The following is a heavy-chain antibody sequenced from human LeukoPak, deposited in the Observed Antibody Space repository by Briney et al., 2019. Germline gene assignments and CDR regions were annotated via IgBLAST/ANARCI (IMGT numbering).Heavy chain of an antibody. CDR1: GFIFSNAW. J-gene: IGHJ3*02. CDR2: VKSKTDGGTE. V-gene: IGHV3-15*01. Sequence: GGSLRLSCVGSGFIFSNAWMHWVRQAPGKGLEWVGRVKSKTDGGTEDHAAPVKGRFTVSRDDSKNTLYLQMNSLKIEDTGLYFCTTGPMRSAAGAFDIWGQGTMVTVSS. CDR3: TTGPMRSAAGAFDI. D-gene: IGHD6-13*01.